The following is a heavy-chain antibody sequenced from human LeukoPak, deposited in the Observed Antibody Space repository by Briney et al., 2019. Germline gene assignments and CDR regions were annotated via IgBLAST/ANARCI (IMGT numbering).Heavy chain of an antibody. CDR1: GDTFSSYA. D-gene: IGHD3-10*01. CDR3: ATASSIGELSYDAFDI. CDR2: IIPVFGTT. J-gene: IGHJ3*02. Sequence: SVKVSCKASGDTFSSYAITWVRQAPGQGLEWMGGIIPVFGTTNYAQKFQGRVTITADKSTTTAYMELSSLRSEDTAVYYCATASSIGELSYDAFDIWGQGTMVTVSS. V-gene: IGHV1-69*06.